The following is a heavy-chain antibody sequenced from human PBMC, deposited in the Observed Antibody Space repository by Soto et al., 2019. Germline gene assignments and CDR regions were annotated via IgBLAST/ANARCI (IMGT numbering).Heavy chain of an antibody. CDR2: IYYSGST. CDR1: GGSISSTYY. J-gene: IGHJ4*02. V-gene: IGHV4-39*02. D-gene: IGHD6-6*01. CDR3: ARRRSGSSLLDY. Sequence: QLQLQESGPGLVKPSETLSLTCTVSGGSISSTYYWGWIRQPPGKGLEWIGSIYYSGSTYYNPSLKSRVTISGDTSKSLFSLRLSSVTVADTAVYYCARRRSGSSLLDYWGQGTLVTVSS.